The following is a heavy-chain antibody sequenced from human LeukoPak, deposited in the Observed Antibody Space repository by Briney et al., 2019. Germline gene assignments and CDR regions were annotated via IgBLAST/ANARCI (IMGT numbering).Heavy chain of an antibody. V-gene: IGHV3-30-3*01. CDR2: ISYDGSNK. Sequence: GRSLRLSCAASGFTFSSYATHWVRQAPGKGLEWVAVISYDGSNKYYADSVKGRFTISRDNSKNTLYLQMNSLRAEDTAVYYCAREPPLGYWGQGTLVTVSS. D-gene: IGHD6-13*01. CDR1: GFTFSSYA. J-gene: IGHJ4*02. CDR3: AREPPLGY.